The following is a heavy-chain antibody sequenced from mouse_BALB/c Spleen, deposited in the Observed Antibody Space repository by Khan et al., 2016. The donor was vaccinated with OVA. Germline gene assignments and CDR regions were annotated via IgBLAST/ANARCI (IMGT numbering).Heavy chain of an antibody. CDR3: ARRGLRWDFDH. CDR2: INPSTGYT. V-gene: IGHV1-7*01. J-gene: IGHJ2*01. CDR1: GYTFINYW. Sequence: QVQLKQSGAELAKPGASVKMSCKASGYTFINYWILWVKQRPGQGLEWIGYINPSTGYTEYNQNFKDKATLTTDKSSSTAYMQLSSLTSEDSAVYYCARRGLRWDFDHLGQGTTLPVSS. D-gene: IGHD1-1*01.